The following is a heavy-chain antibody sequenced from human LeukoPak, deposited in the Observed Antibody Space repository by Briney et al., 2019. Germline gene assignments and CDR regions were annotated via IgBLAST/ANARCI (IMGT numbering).Heavy chain of an antibody. CDR1: GFTFSSYE. CDR2: ISSSGSTI. J-gene: IGHJ5*02. V-gene: IGHV3-48*03. Sequence: GGSLRLSCAASGFTFSSYEMNWVRQAPGQGLEWVSYISSSGSTIYYADSVKGRFTISRDNAKNSLYLQMNSLRAEDTAVYYCARMTTVGWFDPWGQGTLVTVSS. D-gene: IGHD4-11*01. CDR3: ARMTTVGWFDP.